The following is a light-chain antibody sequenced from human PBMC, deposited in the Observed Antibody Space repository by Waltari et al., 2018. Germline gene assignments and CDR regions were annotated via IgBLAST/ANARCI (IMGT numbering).Light chain of an antibody. V-gene: IGKV1-39*01. CDR1: QRFDNY. CDR3: QQSYSMPRT. J-gene: IGKJ2*01. CDR2: AAS. Sequence: ITMTQSPSSLSPSFGHRSAITCRASQRFDNYLNWYRQRPGKAPELLIYAASSLQGGVPSRFTGSGYGTDFTLTISSLQSEDFATYYCQQSYSMPRTFGQGTKLEI.